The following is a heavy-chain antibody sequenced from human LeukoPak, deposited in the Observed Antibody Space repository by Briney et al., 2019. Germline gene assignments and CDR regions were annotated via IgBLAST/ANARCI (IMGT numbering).Heavy chain of an antibody. V-gene: IGHV4-30-4*01. D-gene: IGHD3-22*01. J-gene: IGHJ2*01. CDR1: GGFIRSGDYY. Sequence: SQTLSLTCTVSGGFIRSGDYYWSWIRQPPGKGLEWIGYIYYSGSTYYNPSLKSRVTISVDTSKNQFSLKLSSVTAADTAVYYCARGGGWLFEDWYFDLWGRGTLVTVSS. CDR3: ARGGGWLFEDWYFDL. CDR2: IYYSGST.